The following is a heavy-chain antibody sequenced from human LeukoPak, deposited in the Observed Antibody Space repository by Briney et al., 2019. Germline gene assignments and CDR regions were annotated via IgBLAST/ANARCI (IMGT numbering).Heavy chain of an antibody. D-gene: IGHD1-1*01. CDR3: AKDRDRLERLNWFDP. J-gene: IGHJ5*02. V-gene: IGHV3-21*04. CDR2: ITSNSNYM. CDR1: GFTFSSYT. Sequence: GGSLGLSCAASGFTFSSYTMNWVRQAPGKGLEWVSSITSNSNYMYYADSVKGRFTISRDNSKNTLYLQMNSLRAEDTAVYYCAKDRDRLERLNWFDPWGQGTLVTVSS.